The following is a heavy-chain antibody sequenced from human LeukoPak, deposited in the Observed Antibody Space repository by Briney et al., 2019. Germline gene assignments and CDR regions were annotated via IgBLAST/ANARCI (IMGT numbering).Heavy chain of an antibody. Sequence: GGSLRLSCAASRFTVSNNYMSWVRQAPGKGLEWVSVIYSGGTTYYADSVRGRFTISRDNSKNTVHLQMFNLRPEETAVFYCASYDGRAAYLECWGQGTLVTVSS. D-gene: IGHD3-22*01. J-gene: IGHJ4*02. CDR3: ASYDGRAAYLEC. CDR2: IYSGGTT. CDR1: RFTVSNNY. V-gene: IGHV3-66*02.